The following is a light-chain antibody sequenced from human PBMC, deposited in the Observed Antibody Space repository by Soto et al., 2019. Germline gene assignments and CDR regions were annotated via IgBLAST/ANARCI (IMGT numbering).Light chain of an antibody. CDR3: GSYANATLI. CDR1: SSDVGAYNY. Sequence: QSALTQPASVSGSPGQSITISCTGTSSDVGAYNYVSWYQHHPGKVPKLLIYEVTNRPSGVSSRFSGSKSGNTASLTISGLQTEDEADYYCGSYANATLIFGGGTKLTVL. CDR2: EVT. J-gene: IGLJ2*01. V-gene: IGLV2-14*01.